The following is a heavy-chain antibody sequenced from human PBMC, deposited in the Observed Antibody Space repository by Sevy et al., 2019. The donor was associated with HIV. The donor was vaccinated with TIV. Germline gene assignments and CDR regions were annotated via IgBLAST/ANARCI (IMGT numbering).Heavy chain of an antibody. Sequence: GGSLRLSCAASGFTFSSYGMHWVRQASGKGLEWVARIRSRAKTYATTYAASVKGRFTISRDDSRNTAYLQMNSLKTEDTAVYYCSSQRTIAVAGDYFDYWGQGTLVTVSS. V-gene: IGHV3-73*01. CDR3: SSQRTIAVAGDYFDY. D-gene: IGHD6-19*01. CDR1: GFTFSSYG. CDR2: IRSRAKTYAT. J-gene: IGHJ4*02.